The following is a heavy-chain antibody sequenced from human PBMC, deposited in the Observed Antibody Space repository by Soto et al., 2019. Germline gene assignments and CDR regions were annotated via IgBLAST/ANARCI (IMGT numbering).Heavy chain of an antibody. CDR2: TYYRSKWYN. CDR1: GDSVSSNSAA. D-gene: IGHD6-19*01. J-gene: IGHJ6*03. CDR3: ARVGPKYSSGWSRGYCYYMDV. Sequence: SQTLSLTCAISGDSVSSNSAAWNWIRQSPSRGLEWLGRTYYRSKWYNDYAVSVKSRITINPDTSKNQFSLQLNSVTPEDTAVYYCARVGPKYSSGWSRGYCYYMDVWGKGTTVTVSS. V-gene: IGHV6-1*01.